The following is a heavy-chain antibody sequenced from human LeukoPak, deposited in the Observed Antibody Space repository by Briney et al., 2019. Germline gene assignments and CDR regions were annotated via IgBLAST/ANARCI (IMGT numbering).Heavy chain of an antibody. CDR3: ARVDSSSWRPMKFDY. CDR1: GGSISSSSYY. D-gene: IGHD6-13*01. V-gene: IGHV4-30-4*08. J-gene: IGHJ4*02. Sequence: SETLSLTCTVSGGSISSSSYYWGWIRQPPGKGLEWIGYIYYSGSTYYNPSLKSRVTISVDTSKNQFSLKLSSVTAADTAVYYCARVDSSSWRPMKFDYWGQGTLVTVSS. CDR2: IYYSGST.